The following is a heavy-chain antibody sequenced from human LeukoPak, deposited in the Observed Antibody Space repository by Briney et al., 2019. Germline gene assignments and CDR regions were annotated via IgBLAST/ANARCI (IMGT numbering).Heavy chain of an antibody. V-gene: IGHV3-23*01. CDR3: ANAGPGYNSGSNYYYGMDV. D-gene: IGHD6-19*01. J-gene: IGHJ6*02. CDR1: GFIFSTYG. Sequence: GGSLRLSCAASGFIFSTYGMRWVREAPGKGLEWVSSISGSGGTTFYADSVKGRFTISRDNSKNTLYLQMNSLRAEDTAAYYCANAGPGYNSGSNYYYGMDVWGQGTTVTVSS. CDR2: ISGSGGTT.